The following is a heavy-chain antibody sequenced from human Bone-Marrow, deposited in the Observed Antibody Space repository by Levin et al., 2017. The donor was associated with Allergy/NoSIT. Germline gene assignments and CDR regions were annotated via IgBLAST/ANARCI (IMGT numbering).Heavy chain of an antibody. V-gene: IGHV4-31*03. J-gene: IGHJ4*02. CDR1: GGSIRSGTYY. Sequence: PSETLSLTCTVSGGSIRSGTYYWSWIRQHPGMGLEWIGYINYSGSTYYNPSLKSRVVISEDTSKNQFSLKLSPVTAADTAVYYCARDITGSGSRIDYWGQGTLVTVSS. CDR3: ARDITGSGSRIDY. D-gene: IGHD3-10*01. CDR2: INYSGST.